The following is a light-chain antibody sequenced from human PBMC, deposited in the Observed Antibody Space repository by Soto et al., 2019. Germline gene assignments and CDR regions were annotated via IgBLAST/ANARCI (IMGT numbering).Light chain of an antibody. CDR3: QQYTSDIYS. Sequence: DIQLTQSPSDLSASVGDTVTITCRASKSLMTYLAWYQQKPGRDPKLLIYDASSLQTGVPSRFSGSGSGRDFSLTISSLQPQDFATYHCQQYTSDIYSFGHGPRLQ. CDR1: KSLMTY. CDR2: DAS. V-gene: IGKV1-5*01. J-gene: IGKJ2*01.